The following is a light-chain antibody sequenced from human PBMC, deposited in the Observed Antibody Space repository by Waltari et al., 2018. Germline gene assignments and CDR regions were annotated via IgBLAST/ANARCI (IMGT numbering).Light chain of an antibody. CDR1: QGLSSS. CDR3: QQRSNLPRT. Sequence: EIVLTPSTATLSLSPEERATLSCRASQGLSSSLAWYQQKPGQAPSLLIYNASNRATGIPARFSGSGSGTDFTLTISSLEPEDFAVYYCQQRSNLPRTFGQGTTVEIK. J-gene: IGKJ1*01. V-gene: IGKV3-11*01. CDR2: NAS.